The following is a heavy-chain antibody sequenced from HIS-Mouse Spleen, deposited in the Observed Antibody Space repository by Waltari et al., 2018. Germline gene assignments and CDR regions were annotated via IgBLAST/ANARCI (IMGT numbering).Heavy chain of an antibody. CDR2: ISYDGSNK. CDR1: GFTFRSYG. V-gene: IGHV3-30*03. D-gene: IGHD1-26*01. Sequence: QVQLVESGGGVVQPVRSLRLSCAASGFTFRSYGMHWVRQAPGKGLEWVAVISYDGSNKYYADSVKGRFTISRDNSKNTLYRQMNSLRAEDTAVYYCVVSGSWGQGTMVTVSS. J-gene: IGHJ3*01. CDR3: VVSGS.